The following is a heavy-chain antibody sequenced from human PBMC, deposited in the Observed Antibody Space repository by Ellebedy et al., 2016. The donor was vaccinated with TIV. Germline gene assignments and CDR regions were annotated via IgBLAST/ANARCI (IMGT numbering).Heavy chain of an antibody. CDR2: IGVTGDT. J-gene: IGHJ4*02. CDR3: TKGRGGSYSDY. D-gene: IGHD1-26*01. Sequence: GESLKISXAASGFTSGSYDIHWVRQVPGKGLEWVSAIGVTGDTYYADSVKGRFTISRDNSKSTVYVQMNSLRVDDTAVYFCTKGRGGSYSDYWGQGTRATVSS. V-gene: IGHV3-23*01. CDR1: GFTSGSYD.